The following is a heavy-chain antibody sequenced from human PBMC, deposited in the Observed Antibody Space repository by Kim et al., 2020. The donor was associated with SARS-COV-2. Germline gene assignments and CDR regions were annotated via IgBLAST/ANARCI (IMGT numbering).Heavy chain of an antibody. V-gene: IGHV4-34*01. CDR3: ARGRRGYYFDY. J-gene: IGHJ4*02. CDR1: GGSFSGYY. D-gene: IGHD3-16*01. CDR2: INHSGST. Sequence: SETLSLTCAVYGGSFSGYYWSWIRQPPGKGLEWIGEINHSGSTNYNPSLKSRVTISVDTSKNQFSLKLSSVAAADTAVYYCARGRRGYYFDYWGQGTLVTVSS.